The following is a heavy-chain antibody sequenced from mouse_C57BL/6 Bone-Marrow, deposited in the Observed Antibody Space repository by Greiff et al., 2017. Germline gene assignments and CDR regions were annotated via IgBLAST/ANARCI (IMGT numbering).Heavy chain of an antibody. J-gene: IGHJ4*01. CDR1: GYTFTSYD. V-gene: IGHV1-85*01. CDR3: ARESPYYYGSSYDYDMDY. Sequence: QVQLQQSGPELVKPGASVKLSCKASGYTFTSYDINWVKQRPGQGLEWIGWIYPRDGSTKYNEKFKGKATLTVDTSSSTAYMELHSLTSEDSAVYFCARESPYYYGSSYDYDMDYWGQGTSVTVSS. D-gene: IGHD1-1*01. CDR2: IYPRDGST.